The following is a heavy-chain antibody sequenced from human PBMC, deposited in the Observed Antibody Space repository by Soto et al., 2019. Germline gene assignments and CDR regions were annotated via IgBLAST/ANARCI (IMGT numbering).Heavy chain of an antibody. J-gene: IGHJ3*02. CDR2: IHHSGRSGST. CDR3: AVTTRAYCTPDI. D-gene: IGHD2-8*01. CDR1: SDSIRSDDW. Sequence: QLQESGPGLVEPSGTLSLTCAVPSDSIRSDDWWTWVRQSPGKGLEWIGEIHHSGRSGSTNYIPSLKSRASISIDKSKNQFSLRLSSVTAADTAVYYCAVTTRAYCTPDIWGQGTTVTVSS. V-gene: IGHV4-4*02.